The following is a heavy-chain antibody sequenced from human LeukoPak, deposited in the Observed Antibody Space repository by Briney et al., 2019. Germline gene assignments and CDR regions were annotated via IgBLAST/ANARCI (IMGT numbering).Heavy chain of an antibody. CDR3: ARRRDNWPSDI. CDR1: SGSFSGYY. CDR2: INHSGST. J-gene: IGHJ3*02. D-gene: IGHD5-24*01. Sequence: SETLSLTCAVYSGSFSGYYWSWIRQPPGKGLEWIGEINHSGSTNYNPSLKNPVTISINTSKNRFSLKLSSVTAADTAVYYCARRRDNWPSDIWGQGTMVTVSS. V-gene: IGHV4-34*01.